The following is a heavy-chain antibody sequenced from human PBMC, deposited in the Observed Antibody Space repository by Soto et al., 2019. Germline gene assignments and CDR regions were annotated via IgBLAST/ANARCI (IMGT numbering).Heavy chain of an antibody. Sequence: ASVKVSCKASGYTFTSYDINWVRQATGQGLEWMGWMNPNSGNTGYAQKFQGRVTMTRNTSISTAYMELSSLRSEDTAVYYCARDPTGTIWFDPWGQGTLVTVSS. CDR3: ARDPTGTIWFDP. V-gene: IGHV1-8*01. J-gene: IGHJ5*02. D-gene: IGHD1-7*01. CDR1: GYTFTSYD. CDR2: MNPNSGNT.